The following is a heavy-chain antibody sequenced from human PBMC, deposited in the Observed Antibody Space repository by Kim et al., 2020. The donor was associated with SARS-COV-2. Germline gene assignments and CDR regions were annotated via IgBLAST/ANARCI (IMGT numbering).Heavy chain of an antibody. CDR2: FYNSGST. CDR1: GGSITTHY. J-gene: IGHJ4*02. D-gene: IGHD3-16*02. Sequence: SETLSLTCSVSGGSITTHYWSWVRQPPGKGLEWIGYFYNSGSTDYNPSLKSRVTISGDTSRNQFSLRLSSVTAADTAVYFCARYTTSWSVFDFCCQGTL. V-gene: IGHV4-59*08. CDR3: ARYTTSWSVFDF.